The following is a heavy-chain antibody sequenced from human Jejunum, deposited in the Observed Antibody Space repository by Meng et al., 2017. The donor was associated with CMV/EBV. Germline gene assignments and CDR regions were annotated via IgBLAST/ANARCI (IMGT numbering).Heavy chain of an antibody. J-gene: IGHJ3*01. V-gene: IGHV4-30-4*08. CDR2: IYNSGNS. D-gene: IGHD3-22*01. Sequence: YYWSWIRQPPGKGLEWIGYIYNSGNSYSNPSLKSRVSILVDTSKNQFSLMLSSVTAADTAVYYCARHRGDYDGGGYSFAHGDFDFWGQGSLVTVSS. CDR1: YY. CDR3: ARHRGDYDGGGYSFAHGDFDF.